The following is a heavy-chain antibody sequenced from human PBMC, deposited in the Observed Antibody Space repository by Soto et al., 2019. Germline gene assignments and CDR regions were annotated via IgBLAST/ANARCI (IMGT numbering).Heavy chain of an antibody. CDR2: IYWDDDK. V-gene: IGHV2-5*02. CDR1: GFSLSTSGVR. D-gene: IGHD1-26*01. J-gene: IGHJ4*02. CDR3: AQFPYSGGPAY. Sequence: QITLKEAGPTLVNPTQTLTLTCTFSGFSLSTSGVRVGWIRQPPGKALQWLALIYWDDDKRYSPSLKSRLTITKDTSKSQVILTLTNMDRVDAATYYCAQFPYSGGPAYWGQGALVAVSS.